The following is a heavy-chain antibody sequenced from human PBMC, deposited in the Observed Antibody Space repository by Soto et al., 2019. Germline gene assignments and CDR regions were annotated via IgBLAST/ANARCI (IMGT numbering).Heavy chain of an antibody. CDR1: GYSFTSYW. CDR3: ARYSLYCASGVCYTSNFDY. V-gene: IGHV5-10-1*01. D-gene: IGHD2-8*01. Sequence: GESLKIYCKGSGYSFTSYWISWVRQMPGKGLEWMGRIDPSDSYTNYSPSFQGHVTISADKSISTAYLQWCSLKASDTGMYYCARYSLYCASGVCYTSNFDYWGQGTLVTVSS. CDR2: IDPSDSYT. J-gene: IGHJ4*02.